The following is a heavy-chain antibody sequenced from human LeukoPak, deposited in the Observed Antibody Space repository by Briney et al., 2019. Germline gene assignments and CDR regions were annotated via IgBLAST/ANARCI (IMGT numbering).Heavy chain of an antibody. V-gene: IGHV6-1*01. CDR1: GDSVSSNSAA. D-gene: IGHD3-22*01. CDR3: ARAPDYYDSSGYSLDFDY. J-gene: IGHJ4*02. CDR2: TYYRSKWYN. Sequence: SQTLSLTCAISGDSVSSNSAAWNWNRQSPSRGLEWLGRTYYRSKWYNDYAVSVKSRITINPDTSKNQFSLQLNSVTPEDTAVYYCARAPDYYDSSGYSLDFDYWGQGTLVTVSS.